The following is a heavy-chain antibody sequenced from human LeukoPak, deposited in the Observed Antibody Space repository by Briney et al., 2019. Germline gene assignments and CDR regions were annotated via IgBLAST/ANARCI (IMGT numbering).Heavy chain of an antibody. V-gene: IGHV4-39*07. D-gene: IGHD6-19*01. Sequence: SETLSLTCTVSGGSISSSSYYWGWIRQPPGKGLEWIGSIYYSGSTYYNPSLKSRVTISVDKSKNQFSLKLSSVTAADTAVYYCARVDRYSSGWYEAYWGQGTLVTVSS. CDR1: GGSISSSSYY. CDR3: ARVDRYSSGWYEAY. J-gene: IGHJ4*02. CDR2: IYYSGST.